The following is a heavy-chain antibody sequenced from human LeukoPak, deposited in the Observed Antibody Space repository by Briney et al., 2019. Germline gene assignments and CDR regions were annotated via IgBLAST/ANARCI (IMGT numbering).Heavy chain of an antibody. CDR1: GFTFSSYG. V-gene: IGHV3-30*02. Sequence: PGGSLRLSCAASGFTFSSYGMHWVRQAPGKGLEWVAFIRYDGSNKYYADSVKGRFTISRDHSQNTLYLQMNSLRAEDTAVYYCAKDAPHDFWSGLPLYWGQGTLVTVSS. J-gene: IGHJ4*02. CDR2: IRYDGSNK. CDR3: AKDAPHDFWSGLPLY. D-gene: IGHD3-3*01.